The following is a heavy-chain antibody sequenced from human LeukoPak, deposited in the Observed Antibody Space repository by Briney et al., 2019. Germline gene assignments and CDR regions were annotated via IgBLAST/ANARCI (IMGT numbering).Heavy chain of an antibody. V-gene: IGHV4-4*07. D-gene: IGHD2-15*01. CDR3: ARQPTSYCSGGSCYSYYYGMDV. J-gene: IGHJ6*02. CDR1: GGSISSYY. CDR2: IYTSGST. Sequence: PSETLSFTCTVSGGSISSYYWSWIRQPAGKGLEWIGRIYTSGSTNYNPSLKSRVTMSVDTSKNQFSLKLSSVTAADTAVYYCARQPTSYCSGGSCYSYYYGMDVWGQGTTVTVSS.